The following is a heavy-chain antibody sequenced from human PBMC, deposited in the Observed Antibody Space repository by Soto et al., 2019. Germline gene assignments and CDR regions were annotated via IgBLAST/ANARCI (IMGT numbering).Heavy chain of an antibody. V-gene: IGHV3-23*01. CDR1: GFTFSSYA. CDR2: ISGSGGST. J-gene: IGHJ6*02. CDR3: AKDNYGGNSVYYYGMDV. Sequence: TGGSLRLSCAASGFTFSSYAMSWVRQAPGKGLEWVSAISGSGGSTYYADSVKGRFTISRDNSKNTLYLQMNSLRAEDTAVYYCAKDNYGGNSVYYYGMDVWGQGTTVTVSS. D-gene: IGHD4-17*01.